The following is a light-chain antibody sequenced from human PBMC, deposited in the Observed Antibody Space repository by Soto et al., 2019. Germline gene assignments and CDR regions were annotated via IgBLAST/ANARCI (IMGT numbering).Light chain of an antibody. CDR3: QQRSNWT. J-gene: IGKJ1*01. V-gene: IGKV1-39*01. CDR1: QNIDNY. Sequence: DIQMTQSPSSLSASLGDRVTITCRASQNIDNYLNWYQQKPGKAPKLLIYATSTLQSGVPSRFSGSGSGTEFTLTISSLQAEDFAVYYCQQRSNWTFGQGTKVDIK. CDR2: ATS.